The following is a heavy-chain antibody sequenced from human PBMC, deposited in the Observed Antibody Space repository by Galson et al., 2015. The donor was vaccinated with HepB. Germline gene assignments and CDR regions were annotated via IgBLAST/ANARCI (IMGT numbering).Heavy chain of an antibody. Sequence: SLRLSCAASGFTFSSYEMNWVRQAPGKGLEWVSYISSSGSTIYYADSVKGRFTISRDNAKNSLYLQMNSLRAEDTAVYYRASALEWLYCYWGQGTLVTVSS. J-gene: IGHJ4*02. D-gene: IGHD3-3*01. V-gene: IGHV3-48*03. CDR2: ISSSGSTI. CDR1: GFTFSSYE. CDR3: ASALEWLYCY.